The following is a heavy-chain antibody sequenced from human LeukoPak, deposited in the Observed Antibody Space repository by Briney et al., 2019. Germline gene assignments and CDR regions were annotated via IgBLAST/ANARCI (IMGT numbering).Heavy chain of an antibody. J-gene: IGHJ5*02. Sequence: SETLSLTCTVSGGSISNYYWNWIRQPPGRGLEWIGYIYYSGSTHYNPSLKSRVTISLDTSKNQFSLKLSSVTAADTAVYYCARDRRYSSSWINWFDPWGQGTLVTVSS. CDR1: GGSISNYY. V-gene: IGHV4-59*01. CDR2: IYYSGST. CDR3: ARDRRYSSSWINWFDP. D-gene: IGHD6-13*01.